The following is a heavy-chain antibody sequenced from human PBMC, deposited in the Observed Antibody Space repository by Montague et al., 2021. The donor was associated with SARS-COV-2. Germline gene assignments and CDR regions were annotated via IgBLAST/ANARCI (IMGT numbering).Heavy chain of an antibody. CDR3: ARGSNPYSWFDP. CDR1: DFRVSNSF. D-gene: IGHD5-12*01. V-gene: IGHV3-53*04. Sequence: SLRLSCAVCDFRVSNSFVNWVRQTPGKGLEWVSIIFSGGSSYYADAVRGRFTIARHSSRNVVFLQMNSLRPEDTAVYYCARGSNPYSWFDPWGQGTLVTVSS. CDR2: IFSGGSS. J-gene: IGHJ5*02.